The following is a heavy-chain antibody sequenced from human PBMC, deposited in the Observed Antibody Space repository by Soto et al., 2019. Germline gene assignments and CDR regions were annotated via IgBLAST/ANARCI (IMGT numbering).Heavy chain of an antibody. V-gene: IGHV1-69*01. D-gene: IGHD5-18*01. CDR1: GGTFSKDA. Sequence: QVQLVQSWDEVKKPGSSVTVSCKTSGGTFSKDAINWVRQAPGQGLEWMGLLIPVFGSPIYAQKFQGRIRITADESTSKAFIDQTRLSSEDKAVYYCTKVLGYTLEHRNTRYYANDVCGQGNTVSVSS. CDR3: TKVLGYTLEHRNTRYYANDV. J-gene: IGHJ6*02. CDR2: LIPVFGSP.